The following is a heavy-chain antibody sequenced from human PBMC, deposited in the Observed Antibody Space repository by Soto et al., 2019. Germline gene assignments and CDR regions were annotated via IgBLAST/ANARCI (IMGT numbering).Heavy chain of an antibody. CDR2: ISAYSGYT. Sequence: QVQLVQSGAEVKKPGASVKVSCKASGYTFTSHSIIWVRRAPGEGLEWVGWISAYSGYTNSAEKFKGRATMTTDASTNTDYMELRSLRSDATAVYYCARLGYYYGSGSYVFDPWGQGTLVTVSS. V-gene: IGHV1-18*04. CDR3: ARLGYYYGSGSYVFDP. J-gene: IGHJ5*02. D-gene: IGHD3-10*01. CDR1: GYTFTSHS.